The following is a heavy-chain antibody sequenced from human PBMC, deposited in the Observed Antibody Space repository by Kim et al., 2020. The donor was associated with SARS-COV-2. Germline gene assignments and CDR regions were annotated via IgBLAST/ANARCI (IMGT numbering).Heavy chain of an antibody. D-gene: IGHD2-2*01. J-gene: IGHJ6*02. CDR3: ARHGCSSTSCYGAYYYYGMAV. CDR1: GYSFTSYW. CDR2: IYPGDSDT. V-gene: IGHV5-51*01. Sequence: GESLKISCKGSGYSFTSYWIGWVRQMPGKGLEWMGIIYPGDSDTRYSPSFQGQVTISADKSISTAYLQWSSLKASDTAMYYCARHGCSSTSCYGAYYYYGMAVWGQGTTVTVSS.